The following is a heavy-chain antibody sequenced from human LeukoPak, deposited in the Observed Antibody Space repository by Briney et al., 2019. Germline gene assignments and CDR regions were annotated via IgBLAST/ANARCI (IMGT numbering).Heavy chain of an antibody. D-gene: IGHD3-22*01. CDR2: ITPNADRT. CDR3: AIMHGYYDGSGYWVQ. CDR1: GFTFSDYY. V-gene: IGHV3-23*01. J-gene: IGHJ1*01. Sequence: GGSLRLSCAASGFTFSDYYMSWIRQAPGKGLEWVSFITPNADRTSYADSVEGRFTISRDNPRNTLYMQMNSLRDEDTAVYYCAIMHGYYDGSGYWVQWGQGTLVTVSS.